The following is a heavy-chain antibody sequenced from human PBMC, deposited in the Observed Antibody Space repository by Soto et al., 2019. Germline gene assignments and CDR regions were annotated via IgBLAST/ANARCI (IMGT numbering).Heavy chain of an antibody. Sequence: QVQLVQSGAEVKKPGASVKVSCKASGYTFTSYGISWVRQAPGQGLEWMGLISAYNGNTNYAQKLQGRVTMTTDTSTSTAYMELRSLRSDDTAVYYCARAVTMVRGVIKNTFDYWGQGTLVTVSS. J-gene: IGHJ4*02. CDR1: GYTFTSYG. D-gene: IGHD3-10*01. CDR2: ISAYNGNT. V-gene: IGHV1-18*01. CDR3: ARAVTMVRGVIKNTFDY.